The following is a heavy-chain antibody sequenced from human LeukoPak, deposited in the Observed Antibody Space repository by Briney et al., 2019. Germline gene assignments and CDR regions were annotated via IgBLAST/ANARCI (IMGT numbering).Heavy chain of an antibody. CDR3: ARHDPYYYYGMDV. J-gene: IGHJ6*02. CDR2: INPNSGGT. V-gene: IGHV1-2*04. Sequence: ASVKVSCKASGYTFTGYYMHWVRQAPGQGLEWMGWINPNSGGTNYAQKFQGWVTMTRDTSISTAYMELSRLRSDDTAVYYCARHDPYYYYGMDVRGQGTTVTVSS. CDR1: GYTFTGYY.